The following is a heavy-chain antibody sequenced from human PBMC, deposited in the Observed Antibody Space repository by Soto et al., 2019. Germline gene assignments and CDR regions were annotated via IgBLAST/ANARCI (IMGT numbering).Heavy chain of an antibody. J-gene: IGHJ4*02. D-gene: IGHD3-10*01. CDR1: GGSISSYY. CDR3: ARHRTLWFGESPYYDY. CDR2: IYYSGST. Sequence: SETLSLTCTVSGGSISSYYWSWIRQPPGKGLEWIGYIYYSGSTNYNPSLRSRVTISVDTSKNQFSLKLSSVTAADTAVYYCARHRTLWFGESPYYDYWGQGTLVTVSS. V-gene: IGHV4-59*08.